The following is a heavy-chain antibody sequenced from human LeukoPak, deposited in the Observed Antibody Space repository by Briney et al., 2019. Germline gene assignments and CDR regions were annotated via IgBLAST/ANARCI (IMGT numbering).Heavy chain of an antibody. CDR2: ISNSGGRT. D-gene: IGHD5-12*01. V-gene: IGHV3-23*01. J-gene: IGHJ4*02. CDR1: GFTFSSYA. CDR3: AKSYNGYESKPDY. Sequence: GGSLRLSCAASGFTFSSYAMSWVRQAPGKGLEWVSSISNSGGRTFYTDSVKGRFTISRDNSKITLYLQMNSLRAEDTAVYYCAKSYNGYESKPDYWGQGTLATDSS.